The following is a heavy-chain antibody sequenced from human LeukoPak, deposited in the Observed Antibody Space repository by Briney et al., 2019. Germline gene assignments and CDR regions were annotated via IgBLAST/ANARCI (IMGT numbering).Heavy chain of an antibody. D-gene: IGHD6-19*01. CDR3: ARDRLAVAGIVTTNWFDP. Sequence: GGSLRLSCAASGFTFSNYSMNWVRQAPGKGLEWVSSISSSSSYIYYADSVKGRFTISRDNAKNSLYLQMNGLRAEDTAVYYCARDRLAVAGIVTTNWFDPWGQGTLVTVSS. J-gene: IGHJ5*02. CDR1: GFTFSNYS. V-gene: IGHV3-21*01. CDR2: ISSSSSYI.